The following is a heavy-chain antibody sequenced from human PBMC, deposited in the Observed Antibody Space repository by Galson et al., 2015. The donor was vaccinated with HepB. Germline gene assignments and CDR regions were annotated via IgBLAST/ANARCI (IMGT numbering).Heavy chain of an antibody. V-gene: IGHV3-23*01. CDR1: GFTLYTYA. CDR2: ISGSGSNT. J-gene: IGHJ4*02. CDR3: AKTVLLVGYSSGYYAFDY. D-gene: IGHD3-22*01. Sequence: SLRLSCAASGFTLYTYAMSWVRQAPGKGLEWVSAISGSGSNTYYADSVKGRFTISRDNSKNTLSLQMNSLRAEDTAIYFCAKTVLLVGYSSGYYAFDYWGQGTLVSVSS.